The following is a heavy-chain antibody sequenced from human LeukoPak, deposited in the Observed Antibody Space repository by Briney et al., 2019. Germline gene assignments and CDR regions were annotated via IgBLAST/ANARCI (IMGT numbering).Heavy chain of an antibody. Sequence: ASVKVSCKASGHTFTTYYIHWVRQAPGQGLEWMGWISGYNGNTHYAHNLQGRVTMTTDTSTSTAYMELRSLRSDDTAVYYCARDEARYSSGYYPNWFDPWGQGTLVTVSS. CDR2: ISGYNGNT. V-gene: IGHV1-18*04. D-gene: IGHD3-22*01. CDR3: ARDEARYSSGYYPNWFDP. J-gene: IGHJ5*02. CDR1: GHTFTTYY.